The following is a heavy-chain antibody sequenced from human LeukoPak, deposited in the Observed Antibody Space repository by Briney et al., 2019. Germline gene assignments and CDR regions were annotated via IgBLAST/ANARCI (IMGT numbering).Heavy chain of an antibody. V-gene: IGHV1-18*01. J-gene: IGHJ6*02. Sequence: ASVKVSCKASGYTFSSYGINWVRLAPGRGPEWMASINPQKRDTHYAQNFQGRVTVTAGTSTNTAYTELRSLRSDDTAIYYCARRKYGADYNGMDVWGQGTTVTVSS. CDR3: ARRKYGADYNGMDV. D-gene: IGHD4/OR15-4a*01. CDR1: GYTFSSYG. CDR2: INPQKRDT.